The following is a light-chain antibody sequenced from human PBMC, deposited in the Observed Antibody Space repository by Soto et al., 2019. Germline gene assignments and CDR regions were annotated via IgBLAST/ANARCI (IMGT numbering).Light chain of an antibody. CDR3: HQYGSPPQT. V-gene: IGKV3-20*01. J-gene: IGKJ1*01. Sequence: EIVLTQSPGTLSLSPGERATLSSRASQSVRTNFLAWYRQTPGQAPRLVIYGTSRRGTGIPDRFSGRGSVTHFTPTISSLDPEDFAVYYCHQYGSPPQTFGQGTKVEI. CDR2: GTS. CDR1: QSVRTNF.